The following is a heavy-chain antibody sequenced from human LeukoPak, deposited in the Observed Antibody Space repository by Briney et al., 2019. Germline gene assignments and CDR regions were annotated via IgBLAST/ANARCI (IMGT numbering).Heavy chain of an antibody. CDR1: GYTFTTNT. CDR3: ARDRDSSGYFPY. Sequence: ASVKVSCKASGYTFTTNTLHWVRQAPGQRLEWMGLINAGKGNTKYSEKFRGRITITGDTSATAAYMELSSLGSEDTAVYYCARDRDSSGYFPYWGQGTLVTVSS. V-gene: IGHV1-3*01. D-gene: IGHD3-22*01. J-gene: IGHJ4*02. CDR2: INAGKGNT.